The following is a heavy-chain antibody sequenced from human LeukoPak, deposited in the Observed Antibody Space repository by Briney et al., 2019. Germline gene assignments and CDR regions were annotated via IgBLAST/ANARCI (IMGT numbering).Heavy chain of an antibody. CDR2: ISAYNVNT. D-gene: IGHD1-1*01. CDR3: ARDLSSTSNWELDY. Sequence: ASVKVSCKASGYTFTSYGISWVRQAPGQGLEWMGWISAYNVNTNYAQKLQGRVTMTTDTSTSTAYMELRSLRSDDTAVYYCARDLSSTSNWELDYWGRGTLVTVSS. V-gene: IGHV1-18*01. J-gene: IGHJ4*02. CDR1: GYTFTSYG.